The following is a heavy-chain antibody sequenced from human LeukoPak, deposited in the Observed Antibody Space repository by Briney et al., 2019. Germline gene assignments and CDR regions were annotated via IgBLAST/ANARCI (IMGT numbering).Heavy chain of an antibody. J-gene: IGHJ4*02. D-gene: IGHD6-19*01. V-gene: IGHV1-2*02. Sequence: ASVKVSCKASGYTFTGYYMHWVRQAPGQGLEWMGWINPNSGGTNYAQKFQGRVTMTRDTSISTAYMELSRLRSDDTAVYYCARGATGYSSGEDYFDYWGQGTLVTVSS. CDR3: ARGATGYSSGEDYFDY. CDR1: GYTFTGYY. CDR2: INPNSGGT.